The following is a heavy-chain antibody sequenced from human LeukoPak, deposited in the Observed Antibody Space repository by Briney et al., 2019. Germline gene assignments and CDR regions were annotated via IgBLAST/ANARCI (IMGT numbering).Heavy chain of an antibody. Sequence: SETLSLTCTVSGGSIRSYYWSWIRQPPGKGLEWFAYIYYSGSTNYNPSLKSRVTISVDTSKNQFSLRLRSVTAADTAVYYCARVTGYMIEDYFDYWGQGTLVTVSS. CDR3: ARVTGYMIEDYFDY. CDR2: IYYSGST. J-gene: IGHJ4*02. D-gene: IGHD3-22*01. V-gene: IGHV4-59*01. CDR1: GGSIRSYY.